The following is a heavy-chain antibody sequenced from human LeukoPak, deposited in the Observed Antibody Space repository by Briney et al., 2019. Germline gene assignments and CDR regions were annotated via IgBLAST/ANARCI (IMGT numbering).Heavy chain of an antibody. CDR2: INDSGST. CDR3: ARETGVTTEYYFDY. D-gene: IGHD1-26*01. Sequence: SETLSLICAVYGGSFSGYYWSWIRQPPGKGLEWIGEINDSGSTNYNPYLKSRGTISVDTSKNQFSLKLSSVTAADTAVYYCARETGVTTEYYFDYWGQGTLVTVSS. V-gene: IGHV4-34*01. CDR1: GGSFSGYY. J-gene: IGHJ4*02.